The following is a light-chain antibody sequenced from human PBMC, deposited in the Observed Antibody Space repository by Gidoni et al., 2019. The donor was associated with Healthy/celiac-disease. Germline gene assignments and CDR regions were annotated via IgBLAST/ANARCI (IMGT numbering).Light chain of an antibody. CDR1: QSVSSY. V-gene: IGKV3-11*01. J-gene: IGKJ4*01. CDR3: QQRSNWHRT. CDR2: DAS. Sequence: EIVFTHSPATLSLSPGERATLSCRAIQSVSSYLAWYQQKPGQAHRLLIYDASNRPTGTPARFSCSGSGTDFALTISSREAEDVAVEYCQQRSNWHRTFXGXTKVEIK.